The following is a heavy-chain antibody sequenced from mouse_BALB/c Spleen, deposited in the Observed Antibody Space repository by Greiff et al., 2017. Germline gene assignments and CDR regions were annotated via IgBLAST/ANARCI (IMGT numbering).Heavy chain of an antibody. V-gene: IGHV5-9-1*01. CDR3: ARGGIYYGYDGWYFDV. CDR2: ISSGGSYT. CDR1: GFTFSSYA. Sequence: DVMLVESGGGLVKPGGSLKLSCAASGFTFSSYAMSWVRQTPEKRLEWVATISSGGSYTYYPDSVKGRFTISRDNAKNTLYLQMSSLRSEDTAMYYCARGGIYYGYDGWYFDVWGAGTTVTVSS. D-gene: IGHD2-2*01. J-gene: IGHJ1*01.